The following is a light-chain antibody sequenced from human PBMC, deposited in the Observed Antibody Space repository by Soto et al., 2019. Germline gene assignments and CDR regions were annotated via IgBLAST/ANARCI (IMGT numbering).Light chain of an antibody. CDR3: SSYTSTSAVV. CDR1: SCDVGGYNY. J-gene: IGLJ2*01. V-gene: IGLV2-14*01. Sequence: QSALTQPASVSGSPGQSITISCTGTSCDVGGYNYVSWYQQHPGKAPKLMIYDVSNRPSGVSNRFSGSKSDNTASLAISGLQSEDKADYYCSSYTSTSAVVFGGGTKLTVL. CDR2: DVS.